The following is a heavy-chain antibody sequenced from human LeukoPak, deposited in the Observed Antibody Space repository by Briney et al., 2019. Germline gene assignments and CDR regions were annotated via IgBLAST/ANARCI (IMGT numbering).Heavy chain of an antibody. CDR1: GFTFSSYG. J-gene: IGHJ6*02. Sequence: GGSLRLSCAASGFTFSSYGMHWVRQAPGKGLEWVAVISYDGSNKYYADSVKGRFTISRDNSKNTLYLQMNSLRAEDTAVYYCAKGQDILVVPAAMDVWGQGTTVTVSS. CDR2: ISYDGSNK. CDR3: AKGQDILVVPAAMDV. V-gene: IGHV3-30*18. D-gene: IGHD2-2*01.